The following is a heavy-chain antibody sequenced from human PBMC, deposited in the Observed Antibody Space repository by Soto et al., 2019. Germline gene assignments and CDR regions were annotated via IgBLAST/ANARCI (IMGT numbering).Heavy chain of an antibody. V-gene: IGHV4-34*01. CDR2: INHSGST. Sequence: SETLSLTCTVSGGSINNHYWSWIRQPPGKGLEWIGEINHSGSTNYNPSLKSRVTISVDTSKNQFSLKLTSVSAADTAVYYCARGGWYNDFWGQGSLVTVSS. J-gene: IGHJ4*02. CDR3: ARGGWYNDF. D-gene: IGHD6-19*01. CDR1: GGSINNHY.